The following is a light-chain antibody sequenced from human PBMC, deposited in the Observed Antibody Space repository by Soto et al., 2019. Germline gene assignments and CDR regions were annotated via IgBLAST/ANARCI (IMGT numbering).Light chain of an antibody. V-gene: IGKV3-20*01. CDR2: GAS. Sequence: EIVLTQSPGTLSLSPGERATLSCRASQSVSSSYLAWYQQKPGQAPRLPIYGASSRATGIPARFSGRGTGTDFTLTISRLEPDDFAVYYCHQYGSSPVTFGQGTKPEIK. J-gene: IGKJ2*01. CDR1: QSVSSSY. CDR3: HQYGSSPVT.